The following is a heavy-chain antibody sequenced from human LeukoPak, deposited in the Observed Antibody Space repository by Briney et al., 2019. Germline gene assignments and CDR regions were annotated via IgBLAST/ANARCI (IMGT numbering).Heavy chain of an antibody. D-gene: IGHD6-13*01. V-gene: IGHV1-24*01. CDR2: FDPENGET. J-gene: IGHJ4*02. CDR3: ATGGAAAGYDFDY. CDR1: GYTLTELS. Sequence: ASVKVSCKVSGYTLTELSMHWVRQAPGKGLEWMGGFDPENGETIYAQKFQGRVTMTEDTSTDTAYMELSSLRSEDTAVYYCATGGAAAGYDFDYWGQGTLVTVSS.